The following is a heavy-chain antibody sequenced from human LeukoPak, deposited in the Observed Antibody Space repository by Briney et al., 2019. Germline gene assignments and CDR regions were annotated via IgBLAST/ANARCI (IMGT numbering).Heavy chain of an antibody. Sequence: ASVKVSCKASGYTFTSYYMHWVRQTPGQGREWMGIINPSGGSTHYAQKFQGRGTMTRDTSTSTDYMELSSLRSEDTAVYYCARDNSVEDTAWWFDPWGQGTLVTVSS. D-gene: IGHD4-23*01. CDR1: GYTFTSYY. V-gene: IGHV1-46*01. J-gene: IGHJ5*02. CDR2: INPSGGST. CDR3: ARDNSVEDTAWWFDP.